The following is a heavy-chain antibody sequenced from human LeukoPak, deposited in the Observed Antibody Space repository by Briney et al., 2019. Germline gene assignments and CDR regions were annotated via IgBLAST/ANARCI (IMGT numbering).Heavy chain of an antibody. V-gene: IGHV3-30*04. CDR1: GFTFSSYA. CDR3: ARGRRSAKSPLDAFDI. Sequence: GGSLRLSCAASGFTFSSYAMHWVRQAPGKGLEWVAVISYDGSNKYYADSVKGRFTISRDNSKNTLYLQMNSLRAEDTAVYYCARGRRSAKSPLDAFDIWGQGTMATVSS. CDR2: ISYDGSNK. J-gene: IGHJ3*02. D-gene: IGHD6-13*01.